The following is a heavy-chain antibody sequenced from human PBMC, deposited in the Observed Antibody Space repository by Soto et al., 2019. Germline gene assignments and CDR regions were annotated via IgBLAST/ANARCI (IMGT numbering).Heavy chain of an antibody. D-gene: IGHD2-15*01. J-gene: IGHJ4*02. Sequence: QVQLVQSGAEVRKPGASVRVSCKASGYTFDAFDIHWVRQATGQGLELMGWMNPYTGETAYTQTFRGRVSMTRDTSVRTDYMELTSLRSEDSAIYCCVRQAGGASTPGDDYWGQGTLVTVSS. V-gene: IGHV1-8*01. CDR3: VRQAGGASTPGDDY. CDR2: MNPYTGET. CDR1: GYTFDAFD.